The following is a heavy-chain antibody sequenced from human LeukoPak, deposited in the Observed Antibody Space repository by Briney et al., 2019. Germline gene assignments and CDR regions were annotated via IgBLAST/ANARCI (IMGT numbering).Heavy chain of an antibody. J-gene: IGHJ6*02. V-gene: IGHV3-23*01. CDR3: ATLAGLYYYYYGMDV. CDR2: ISGSGDVT. CDR1: GFTFSRYG. Sequence: GGSLRLSCVVSGFTFSRYGMTWVRQAPGKGLEWVSHISGSGDVTYHIDSVKGRFTISRDNSKSTLYLQMNSLRAEDTAVYYCATLAGLYYYYYGMDVWGQGTTVTVSS.